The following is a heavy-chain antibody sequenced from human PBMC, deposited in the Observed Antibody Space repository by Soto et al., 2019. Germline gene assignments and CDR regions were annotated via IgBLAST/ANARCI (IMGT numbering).Heavy chain of an antibody. CDR1: RVTFKPYE. V-gene: IGHV3-48*03. CDR3: AGYGTSGDW. D-gene: IGHD3-9*01. CDR2: ISRSGRTT. J-gene: IGHJ4*03. Sequence: GGSLRRSCPGSRVTFKPYEMYSVSKDPGKGQVGVSYISRSGRTTCYADFAEGRLTIPRDNAKDSLYLHLNSLRVGDTAVAYCAGYGTSGDWWGLGTQVTVCS.